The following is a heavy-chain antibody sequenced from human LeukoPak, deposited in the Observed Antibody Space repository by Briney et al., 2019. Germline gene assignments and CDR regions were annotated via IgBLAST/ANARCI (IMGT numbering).Heavy chain of an antibody. Sequence: PGRSLRLSCAASGLTFSRSAMHWVRQAPGRGLEWVAVISYDGTNKYYEASVKGRFTISRDSSKSTLYLQMNSLRAEDTAVYYCAKGSSTGRWVQLELDAFDIWGQGTMVTVSS. V-gene: IGHV3-30*18. D-gene: IGHD5-24*01. CDR1: GLTFSRSA. J-gene: IGHJ3*02. CDR2: ISYDGTNK. CDR3: AKGSSTGRWVQLELDAFDI.